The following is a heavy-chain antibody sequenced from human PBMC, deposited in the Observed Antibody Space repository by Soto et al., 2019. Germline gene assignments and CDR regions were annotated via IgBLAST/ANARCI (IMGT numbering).Heavy chain of an antibody. CDR1: GFTFTRYS. V-gene: IGHV3-21*06. CDR3: ARESKGLTSNFDY. J-gene: IGHJ4*02. Sequence: GGSLRLSCAASGFTFTRYSMNWVRQAPGKGLEWVSSISSTTNYIYYGDSMKGRFTISRDNAKNSLYLEMNSLRAEDTAVYYCARESKGLTSNFDYWGQGTVVTVSS. CDR2: ISSTTNYI.